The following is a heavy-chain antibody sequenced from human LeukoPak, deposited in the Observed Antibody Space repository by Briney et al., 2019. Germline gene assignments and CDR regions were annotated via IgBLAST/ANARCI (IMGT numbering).Heavy chain of an antibody. Sequence: SETLSLTCTVSGYSISSGYYWGWIRQPPGKGLEWIGSIYHSGSTYYNPSLKSRVTISVDTSKNQFSLKLSSVTAADTAVYYCAREIYCSGGRCQLDAFDIWRQGTMVTVSS. CDR2: IYHSGST. CDR1: GYSISSGYY. J-gene: IGHJ3*02. CDR3: AREIYCSGGRCQLDAFDI. D-gene: IGHD2-15*01. V-gene: IGHV4-38-2*02.